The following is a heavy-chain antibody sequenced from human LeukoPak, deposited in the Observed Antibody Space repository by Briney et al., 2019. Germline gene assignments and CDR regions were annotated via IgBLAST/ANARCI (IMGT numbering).Heavy chain of an antibody. J-gene: IGHJ6*03. CDR2: ISYDGSNK. V-gene: IGHV3-30*01. CDR3: ARSMALHPGSEYYYYMDV. CDR1: GFIFSSYS. D-gene: IGHD6-6*01. Sequence: GRSLRLSCAASGFIFSSYSMHWVRQAPGKGLEWVAVISYDGSNKYYADSVKGRFIISRDNSKNTLYLQMNSLRAEDTAVHYCARSMALHPGSEYYYYMDVWGKGTTVTVSS.